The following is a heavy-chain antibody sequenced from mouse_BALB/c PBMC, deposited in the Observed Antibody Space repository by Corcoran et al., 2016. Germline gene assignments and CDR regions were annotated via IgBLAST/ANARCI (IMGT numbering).Heavy chain of an antibody. Sequence: QVQLQQSGPELVKPGASVKISCKASGYSFTSYYIHWVKQRPGQGLEWIGWNFPGSGNTKYNEKFKGKATLTADTSSSTAYMQLSSLTSEDSAVYFCAKTARATYYFDYWGQGTTLTVSS. J-gene: IGHJ2*01. CDR1: GYSFTSYY. CDR2: NFPGSGNT. D-gene: IGHD3-2*01. V-gene: IGHV1-66*01. CDR3: AKTARATYYFDY.